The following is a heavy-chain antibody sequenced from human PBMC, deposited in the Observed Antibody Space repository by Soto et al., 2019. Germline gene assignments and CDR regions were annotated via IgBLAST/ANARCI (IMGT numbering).Heavy chain of an antibody. CDR2: IWYDGSNK. CDR1: GFTFSSYG. Sequence: GGSLRLSCAASGFTFSSYGMHWVRQAPGKGLEWVAVIWYDGSNKYYADSVKGRFTISRDNSKNTLYLQMNSLRAEDTAVYYCTKDSRVTMVRGVIIPPGYWGQGTLVTVS. CDR3: TKDSRVTMVRGVIIPPGY. V-gene: IGHV3-33*06. D-gene: IGHD3-10*01. J-gene: IGHJ4*02.